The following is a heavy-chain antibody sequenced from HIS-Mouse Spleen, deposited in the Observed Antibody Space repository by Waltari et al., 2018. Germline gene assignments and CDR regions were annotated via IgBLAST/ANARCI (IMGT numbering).Heavy chain of an antibody. CDR2: IDWDDDK. D-gene: IGHD6-19*01. CDR1: GFSLSTSGMC. Sequence: QVTLRESGPALVKPTQTLTLTCTFSGFSLSTSGMCVSWIRQPPGKALEWLASIDWDDDKYYSTSLNTRLTISKDTSKNPVVLTMTNMDPVDTATYYCARIAEGYSSGWYAFDYWGQGTLVTVSS. V-gene: IGHV2-70*15. J-gene: IGHJ4*02. CDR3: ARIAEGYSSGWYAFDY.